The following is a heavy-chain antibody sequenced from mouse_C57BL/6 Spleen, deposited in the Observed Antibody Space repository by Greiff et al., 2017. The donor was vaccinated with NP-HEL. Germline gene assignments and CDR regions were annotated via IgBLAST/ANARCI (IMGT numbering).Heavy chain of an antibody. V-gene: IGHV14-2*01. D-gene: IGHD2-4*01. CDR1: GFNITDYY. J-gene: IGHJ1*03. Sequence: VQLQQSGAELVKPGASVKLSCTASGFNITDYYMHWVKQRTEQGLEWIGRIDPEDGETKYAPKFQGKATITADTSSNTAYLQLSSLTSEDTAVYYCARRGYDYDGDWYFDVWGTGTTVTVSS. CDR3: ARRGYDYDGDWYFDV. CDR2: IDPEDGET.